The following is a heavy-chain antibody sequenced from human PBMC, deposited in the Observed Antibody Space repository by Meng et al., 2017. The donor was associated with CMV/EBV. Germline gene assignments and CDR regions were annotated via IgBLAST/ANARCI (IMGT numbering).Heavy chain of an antibody. CDR1: GGSISSSSYY. CDR2: IYYSGST. J-gene: IGHJ6*02. D-gene: IGHD6-13*01. Sequence: SETLSLTCTVSGGSISSSSYYWGWIRQPPGKGLEWIGSIYYSGSTYYNPSLKSRVTISVDTSKNQFSLKLSSVTAADTAVYYCARIAADNSYYYYYGVDVWGQGTTVTRLL. CDR3: ARIAADNSYYYYYGVDV. V-gene: IGHV4-39*01.